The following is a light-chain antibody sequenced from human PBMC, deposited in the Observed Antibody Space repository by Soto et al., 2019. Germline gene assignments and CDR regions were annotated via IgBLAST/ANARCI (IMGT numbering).Light chain of an antibody. V-gene: IGLV1-44*01. Sequence: QSVLTQAPSVSGTPGQRVTISCSGSSSNIGSNTVSWYQQVPGTAPKVLIYSNVQRPSGVPERFSGSKSGTSASLAIGGLQSEDEADYYCAAWDGSLNGWVFGGGTKLTVL. CDR1: SSNIGSNT. J-gene: IGLJ3*02. CDR2: SNV. CDR3: AAWDGSLNGWV.